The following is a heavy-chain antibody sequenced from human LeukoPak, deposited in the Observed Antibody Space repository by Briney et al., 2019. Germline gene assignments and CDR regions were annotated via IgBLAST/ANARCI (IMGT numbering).Heavy chain of an antibody. CDR3: ARPTKYQLFEAFDI. D-gene: IGHD2-2*01. CDR2: ISSSSSYI. CDR1: GFTFSSYS. J-gene: IGHJ3*02. V-gene: IGHV3-21*01. Sequence: GGSLRLSCAASGFTFSSYSMNWVRQAPGKGLEWVSSISSSSSYIYYADSVKGRFTISRDNAKNSLYLQMNSLRAEDTAVYYCARPTKYQLFEAFDIWGQGTMVTVSS.